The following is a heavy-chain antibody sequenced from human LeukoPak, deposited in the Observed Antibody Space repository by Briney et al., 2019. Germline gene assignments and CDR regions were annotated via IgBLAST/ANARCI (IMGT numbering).Heavy chain of an antibody. D-gene: IGHD4-11*01. CDR2: INPNSGGT. J-gene: IGHJ4*02. Sequence: ASVKVSCKASGYTFTGYYMHWVRQAPGQGLEWMGWINPNSGGTNYAQKFQGRATMTRDTSISTAYMELSRLRSDDTAVYYCARTRTVTTTLIGYWGQGTLVTVSS. CDR3: ARTRTVTTTLIGY. CDR1: GYTFTGYY. V-gene: IGHV1-2*02.